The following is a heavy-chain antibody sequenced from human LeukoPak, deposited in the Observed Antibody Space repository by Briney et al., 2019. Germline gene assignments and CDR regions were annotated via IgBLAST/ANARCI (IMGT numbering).Heavy chain of an antibody. CDR2: ISGSDST. V-gene: IGHV3-23*01. Sequence: PGGSLRLSCAASGFTFSSDTMSSVPQAPGKGLEWVSAISGSDSTYYADSVKGRFTISRDNSKNTLYLQMNSLRAEDTAIYYCAKGVRFLDWWILDYWGQGSLVTVPS. CDR1: GFTFSSDT. CDR3: AKGVRFLDWWILDY. J-gene: IGHJ4*02. D-gene: IGHD3-9*01.